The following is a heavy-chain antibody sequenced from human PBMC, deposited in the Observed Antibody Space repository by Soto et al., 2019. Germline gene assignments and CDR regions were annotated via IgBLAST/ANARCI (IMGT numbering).Heavy chain of an antibody. CDR3: ARVNYGNYYYYYGMDV. Sequence: SETLSLTCTVSGDSITSNSYFWAWIRQPPGKGLEWIGSIYYSGTTYYNPSLKSRVTISVDRSKNQFSLKLNSVTAADTAVYYCARVNYGNYYYYYGMDVWGQGTTVTVSS. J-gene: IGHJ6*02. CDR1: GDSITSNSYF. V-gene: IGHV4-39*07. D-gene: IGHD4-17*01. CDR2: IYYSGTT.